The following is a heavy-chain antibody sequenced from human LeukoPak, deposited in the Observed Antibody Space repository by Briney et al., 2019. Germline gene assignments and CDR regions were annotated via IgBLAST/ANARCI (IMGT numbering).Heavy chain of an antibody. Sequence: SETLSLTCTVSGGSISSYYWSWIRQPPGKGLEWIGYIYYSGSTSYSPSLKSRVTISVDTSKNQFSLKLSSVTAADAAVYYCAVYYVWGSYMRYWGQGTLVTVPS. D-gene: IGHD3-16*01. CDR1: GGSISSYY. CDR3: AVYYVWGSYMRY. V-gene: IGHV4-59*01. CDR2: IYYSGST. J-gene: IGHJ4*02.